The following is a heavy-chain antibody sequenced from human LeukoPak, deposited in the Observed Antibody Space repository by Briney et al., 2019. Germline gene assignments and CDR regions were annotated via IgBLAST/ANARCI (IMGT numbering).Heavy chain of an antibody. Sequence: GRSLRLSCAASGFTFSNYAMHWVRQAPGKGLEWVAVIWYDGSNKYYADSVKGRFTISRDNSKNTLYLQMNSLRAEDTAVYYCARSNYYGSGSTFDYWGQGTLV. CDR3: ARSNYYGSGSTFDY. D-gene: IGHD3-10*01. V-gene: IGHV3-33*08. J-gene: IGHJ4*02. CDR1: GFTFSNYA. CDR2: IWYDGSNK.